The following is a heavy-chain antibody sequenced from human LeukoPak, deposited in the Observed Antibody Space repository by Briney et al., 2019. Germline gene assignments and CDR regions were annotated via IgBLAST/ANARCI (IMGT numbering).Heavy chain of an antibody. CDR3: AKGVTAMVQPVVFDY. V-gene: IGHV3-30*18. CDR2: ISYDGSNK. D-gene: IGHD5-18*01. CDR1: GFTFSSYS. J-gene: IGHJ4*02. Sequence: GGSLRLSCAASGFTFSSYSMHWVRQAPGKGLEWVAVISYDGSNKYYADSVKGRFTISRDNSKNTLYLQMNSLRAEDTAVYYCAKGVTAMVQPVVFDYWGQGTLVTVSS.